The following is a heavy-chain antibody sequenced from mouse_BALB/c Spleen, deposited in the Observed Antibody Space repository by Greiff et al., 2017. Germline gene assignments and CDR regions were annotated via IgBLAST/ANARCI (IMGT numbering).Heavy chain of an antibody. CDR2: ISYSGST. CDR3: ARVNSNSYYFDY. D-gene: IGHD2-5*01. CDR1: GDSITSGY. J-gene: IGHJ2*01. V-gene: IGHV3-8*02. Sequence: EVKLQESGPSLVKPSQTLSLTCSVTGDSITSGYWNWIRKFPGNKLEYMGYISYSGSTYYNPSLKSRISITRDTSKNQYYLQLNSVTTEDTATYYCARVNSNSYYFDYWGQGTTLTVSS.